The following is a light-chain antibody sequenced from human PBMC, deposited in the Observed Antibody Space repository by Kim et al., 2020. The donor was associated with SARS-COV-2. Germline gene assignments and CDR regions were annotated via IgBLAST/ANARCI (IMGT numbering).Light chain of an antibody. J-gene: IGKJ2*01. Sequence: PGERVTLSCKSSQNIGNSLAWSQQKPGQPPRNLIYGASTRASGVPARFSGSGTGSEFTLTISNLHSEDVAVYFCQQYKDWPYTFGQGTKLEI. CDR2: GAS. V-gene: IGKV3-15*01. CDR1: QNIGNS. CDR3: QQYKDWPYT.